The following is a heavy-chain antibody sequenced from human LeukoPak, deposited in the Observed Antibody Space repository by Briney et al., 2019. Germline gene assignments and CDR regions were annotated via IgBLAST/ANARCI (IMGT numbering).Heavy chain of an antibody. J-gene: IGHJ4*02. CDR2: MNPNSGNT. V-gene: IGHV1-8*01. Sequence: ASVKVSCKASGYTFTSYDINWVRQATGQGLEWMGWMNPNSGNTGYAQKFQGRVTMTRNTSISTAYMELSSLRSEDTAVYYCAIDSSELHRPLSEHYWGQGTLVTVSS. CDR3: AIDSSELHRPLSEHY. D-gene: IGHD3-22*01. CDR1: GYTFTSYD.